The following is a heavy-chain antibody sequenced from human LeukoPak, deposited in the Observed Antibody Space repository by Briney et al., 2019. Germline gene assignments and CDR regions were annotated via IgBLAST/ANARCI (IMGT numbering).Heavy chain of an antibody. CDR1: EFIFSAFP. J-gene: IGHJ4*02. CDR3: AKDTLYGNVPYVDF. CDR2: INGDGDST. Sequence: GGSLRLSCAASEFIFSAFPMSWIRQAAGKGLEWVSSINGDGDSTHYAGSVKGRFTISRDNAKHSLFLQMNGLRADDTAVYYCAKDTLYGNVPYVDFWGQGTPVTVSS. D-gene: IGHD4-17*01. V-gene: IGHV3-11*06.